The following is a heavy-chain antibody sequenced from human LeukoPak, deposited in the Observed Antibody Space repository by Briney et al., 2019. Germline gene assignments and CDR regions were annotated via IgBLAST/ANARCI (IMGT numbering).Heavy chain of an antibody. CDR1: GYTFTNND. V-gene: IGHV1-8*01. CDR3: ARGREYSSGPGFDY. CDR2: MNPNSGNT. D-gene: IGHD3-22*01. Sequence: ASVTVSCKASGYTFTNNDINWVRQATGQGLEWLGWMNPNSGNTGYAQKSQGRVTMTRNTSINTAYMELSSLKSEDTAVYYCARGREYSSGPGFDYWAQGTLVTVSS. J-gene: IGHJ4*02.